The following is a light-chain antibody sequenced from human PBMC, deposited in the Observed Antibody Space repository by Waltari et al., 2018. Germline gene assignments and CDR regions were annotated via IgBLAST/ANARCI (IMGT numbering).Light chain of an antibody. J-gene: IGLJ2*01. CDR3: QSYDRSLSVRV. Sequence: QSVLTQPPSVSGAPGPRVTISCTGTSSNIGTGYVVHWYQQLPGSAPKLLIYANIDRPSGVPDRFSGSKSGTSASLAITGLQAEDEADYYCQSYDRSLSVRVFGGGTKLTVL. V-gene: IGLV1-40*01. CDR2: ANI. CDR1: SSNIGTGYV.